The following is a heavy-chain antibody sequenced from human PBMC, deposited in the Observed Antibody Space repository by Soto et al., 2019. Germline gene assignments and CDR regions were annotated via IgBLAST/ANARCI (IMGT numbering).Heavy chain of an antibody. CDR2: MSSSSSHI. CDR1: GFSFSSFS. D-gene: IGHD1-1*01. CDR3: TTEATGHDAFDI. Sequence: LRLSCTASGFSFSSFSMDWVRQAPGKGLEWVSSMSSSSSHIYYADSVKGRFTISRDNAKNSLYLQMNSLRAEDTAVYYCTTEATGHDAFDIWGQGTMVTVSS. V-gene: IGHV3-21*01. J-gene: IGHJ3*02.